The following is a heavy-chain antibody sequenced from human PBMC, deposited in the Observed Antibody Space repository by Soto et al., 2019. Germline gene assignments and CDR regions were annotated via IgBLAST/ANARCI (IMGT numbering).Heavy chain of an antibody. CDR1: GYTFASYG. CDR3: ARDLGYSSIGGNHYYYGMDV. CDR2: ISAYNGNT. V-gene: IGHV1-18*04. Sequence: ASVKVSCKASGYTFASYGISWVRQAPGQGLEWMGWISAYNGNTNNAQKLQGRVTMTTDTSTSTAYMELRSLRSDDTAVYYCARDLGYSSIGGNHYYYGMDVWGQGTTVTAP. J-gene: IGHJ6*02. D-gene: IGHD6-13*01.